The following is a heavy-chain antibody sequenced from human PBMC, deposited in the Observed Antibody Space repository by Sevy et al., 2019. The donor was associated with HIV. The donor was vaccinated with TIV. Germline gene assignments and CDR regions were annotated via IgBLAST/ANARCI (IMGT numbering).Heavy chain of an antibody. CDR2: ISSTSGYI. CDR3: ARAVVEISTWRSDY. V-gene: IGHV3-21*01. D-gene: IGHD5-12*01. CDR1: GFTFSSYR. Sequence: GGSLRLSCAASGFTFSSYRMTWVRQAPGKGLEWVSCISSTSGYIKYADSVKGRFTISRDNAKNLLYLQMDSLRAEDTAVYYCARAVVEISTWRSDYWGQGTLVTVSS. J-gene: IGHJ4*02.